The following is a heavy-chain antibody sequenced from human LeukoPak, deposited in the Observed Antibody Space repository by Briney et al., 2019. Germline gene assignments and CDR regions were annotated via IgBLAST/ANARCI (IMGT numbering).Heavy chain of an antibody. CDR1: GGSISSGGYY. V-gene: IGHV4-30-2*01. D-gene: IGHD6-19*01. CDR3: ARDRRLFYSHGWFDN. J-gene: IGHJ4*02. CDR2: IYHSGST. Sequence: PSETLSLTCTVSGGSISSGGYYWSWIRQPPGKGLEWIGYIYHSGSTYYNPSLKSRVTISADRSKNQFSLKLSSVTAADTAVYFCARDRRLFYSHGWFDNWGQGTLVTVSS.